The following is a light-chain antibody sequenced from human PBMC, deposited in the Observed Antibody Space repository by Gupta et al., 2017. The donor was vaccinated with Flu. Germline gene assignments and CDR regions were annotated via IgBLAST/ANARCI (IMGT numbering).Light chain of an antibody. J-gene: IGKJ1*01. CDR1: QSVSSSY. CDR3: QQYGSSQWT. Sequence: ERATLSGRASQSVSSSYLAWYQQKPGQAPRLLIYGASSRATGIPDRFSGSGSGTDFTLTISRLEPEDFAVYYCQQYGSSQWTFGQGTKVEIK. CDR2: GAS. V-gene: IGKV3-20*01.